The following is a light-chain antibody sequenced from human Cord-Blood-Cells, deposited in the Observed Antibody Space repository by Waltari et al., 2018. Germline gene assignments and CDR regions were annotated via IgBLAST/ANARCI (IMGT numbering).Light chain of an antibody. Sequence: DIQMTQSPSSLSASVGDRVTITSRASQSISSYLNWYQQKPGKAPKLLLYAASSLQSWGPSMFSGSGSGTDFTLTISSLQPEDFATYYCQQSYSTLSLTFGGGTKVEIK. CDR2: AAS. CDR1: QSISSY. J-gene: IGKJ4*01. CDR3: QQSYSTLSLT. V-gene: IGKV1-39*01.